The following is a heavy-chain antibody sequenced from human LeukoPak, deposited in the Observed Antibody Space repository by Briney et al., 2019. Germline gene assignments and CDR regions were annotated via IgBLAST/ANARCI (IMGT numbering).Heavy chain of an antibody. CDR3: ARDLYDSSITCDY. D-gene: IGHD3-22*01. Sequence: GSLRLSCAASGFTFDDYGMSWVRQAPGKGVEWGSGINWNGGSTGYSESVKGRFTISRDNAKNSLYLQMNSLRAEDTAVYYCARDLYDSSITCDYWGQGTLVTVSS. CDR1: GFTFDDYG. J-gene: IGHJ4*02. V-gene: IGHV3-20*04. CDR2: INWNGGST.